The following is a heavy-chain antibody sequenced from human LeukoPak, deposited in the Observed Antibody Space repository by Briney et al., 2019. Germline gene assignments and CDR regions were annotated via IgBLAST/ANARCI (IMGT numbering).Heavy chain of an antibody. CDR3: ARPGNSSGWYGAFDI. J-gene: IGHJ3*02. D-gene: IGHD6-19*01. CDR1: GGSISSGGYY. V-gene: IGHV4-30-2*01. Sequence: KPSETLSLTCTVSGGSISSGGYYWSWIRQPPGKGLEWIGYIYHSGSTYYNPSLKSRVTISVDRSKNQFSLKLSSVTAADTAVYYCARPGNSSGWYGAFDIWGQGAMVTVSS. CDR2: IYHSGST.